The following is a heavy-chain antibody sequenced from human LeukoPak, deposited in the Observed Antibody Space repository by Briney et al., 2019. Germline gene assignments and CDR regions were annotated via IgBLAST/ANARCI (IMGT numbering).Heavy chain of an antibody. J-gene: IGHJ3*02. Sequence: SETLSLTCTVSGGSISSYYWSWIRQPPGKGLEWIGYIYYSGSTNYSPSLKSRVTISVDTSKNQFSLKLSSVTAADTAVYYCARGSVVVAATAFDIWGQGTMVTVSS. CDR1: GGSISSYY. D-gene: IGHD2-15*01. V-gene: IGHV4-59*01. CDR2: IYYSGST. CDR3: ARGSVVVAATAFDI.